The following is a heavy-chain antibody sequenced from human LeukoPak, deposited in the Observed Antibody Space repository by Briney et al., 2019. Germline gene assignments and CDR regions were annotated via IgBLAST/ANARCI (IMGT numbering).Heavy chain of an antibody. V-gene: IGHV3-30*03. CDR2: ISYDGSNK. CDR1: GFTFSSYG. CDR3: ARGMSYYYDSSGSYFDY. Sequence: GRSLRLSCAASGFTFSSYGMHWVRQAPGKGLEWVAVISYDGSNKYYADSVKGRFTISRDNSKNTLYLQMKSLRAEDTAVYYCARGMSYYYDSSGSYFDYWGQGTLVTVSS. J-gene: IGHJ4*02. D-gene: IGHD3-22*01.